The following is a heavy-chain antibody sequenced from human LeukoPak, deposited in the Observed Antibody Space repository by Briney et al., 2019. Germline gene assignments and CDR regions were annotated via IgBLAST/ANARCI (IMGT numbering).Heavy chain of an antibody. CDR1: GFTFSSVS. CDR2: VSPDGSVA. V-gene: IGHV3-30*01. CDR3: ARASITSTYYHYYMDV. D-gene: IGHD3-10*01. Sequence: GGSLRLSSAASGFTFSSVSMRWVRQAPGKWIGWVVVVSPDGSVANYAHSVKGRFTISRDNSKNPVYLQMNSLRTEDTAVYYCARASITSTYYHYYMDVWGKGTTVTVSS. J-gene: IGHJ6*03.